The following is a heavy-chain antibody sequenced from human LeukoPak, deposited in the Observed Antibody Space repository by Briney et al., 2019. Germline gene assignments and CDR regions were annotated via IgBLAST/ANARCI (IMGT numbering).Heavy chain of an antibody. V-gene: IGHV1-69*13. CDR2: IIPIFGTA. J-gene: IGHJ4*02. CDR1: GGTFSSYA. D-gene: IGHD3-3*01. CDR3: ARGITIFGVARALDY. Sequence: SVKVSCKASGGTFSSYAISWVRQAPGQGLEWMGGIIPIFGTANYAQKFQGRVTITADESTSTAYMELSSLRSEDTAVCYCARGITIFGVARALDYWGQGTLVTVSS.